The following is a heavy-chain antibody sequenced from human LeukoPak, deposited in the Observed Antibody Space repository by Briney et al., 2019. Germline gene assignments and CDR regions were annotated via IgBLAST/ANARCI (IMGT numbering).Heavy chain of an antibody. V-gene: IGHV4-59*01. Sequence: PSETLSLTCTVSGGYISTYYWSWIRQPPGKGLEWIGYIYYTGITNYNPSLKSRVTISVDTPKNQFSLKLTSVTAPAPAVYYCARDRENHNLGGWYFDPWGLGTLVTVSS. J-gene: IGHJ2*01. D-gene: IGHD3-16*01. CDR1: GGYISTYY. CDR3: ARDRENHNLGGWYFDP. CDR2: IYYTGIT.